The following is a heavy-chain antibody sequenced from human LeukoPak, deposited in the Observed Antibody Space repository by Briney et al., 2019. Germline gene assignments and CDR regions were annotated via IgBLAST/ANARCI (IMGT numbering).Heavy chain of an antibody. V-gene: IGHV3-33*01. CDR1: GFTFSTYG. Sequence: TGGSLRLSCAASGFTFSTYGMHWVRRAPGKGLEWVTVIWHDGSHKDYADSVKGRFTISRDNSKNTLYLQMNDLRAEDTAVYFCVRGWGSNVYASAFDVWGQGTMVTVSS. CDR3: VRGWGSNVYASAFDV. D-gene: IGHD3-16*01. J-gene: IGHJ3*01. CDR2: IWHDGSHK.